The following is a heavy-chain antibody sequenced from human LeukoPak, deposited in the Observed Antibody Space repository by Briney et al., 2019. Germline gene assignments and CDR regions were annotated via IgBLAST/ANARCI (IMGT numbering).Heavy chain of an antibody. CDR3: ARGYGGLDAFDI. D-gene: IGHD4-23*01. CDR2: ISYDGSNK. CDR1: GFTFSSYA. V-gene: IGHV3-30-3*01. J-gene: IGHJ3*02. Sequence: GGSLRLSCAASGFTFSSYAMHWVRQAPGKGLEWVAVISYDGSNKYYADSVKGRFTISRDNSKNTLYLQMNSLRAEDTAVYYCARGYGGLDAFDIWGQGTMVTVSS.